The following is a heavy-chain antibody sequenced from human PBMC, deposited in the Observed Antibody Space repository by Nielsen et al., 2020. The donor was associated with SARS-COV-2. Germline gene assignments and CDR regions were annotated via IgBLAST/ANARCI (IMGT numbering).Heavy chain of an antibody. CDR1: GFTFDEYA. Sequence: SLKISCAASGFTFDEYAMHWVRQAPGKGLEWVSGITWNSGSIGYADSVKGRFTISRDNAKNSLYLQMNSLRAEDTALYYCAKAVVVLAYYYYYGMDVWGQGTTVTVSS. J-gene: IGHJ6*02. CDR3: AKAVVVLAYYYYYGMDV. V-gene: IGHV3-9*01. CDR2: ITWNSGSI. D-gene: IGHD2-15*01.